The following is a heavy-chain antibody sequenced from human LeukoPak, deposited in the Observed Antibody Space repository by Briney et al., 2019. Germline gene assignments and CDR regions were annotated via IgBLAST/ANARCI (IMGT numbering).Heavy chain of an antibody. CDR1: GGSISSSSYY. V-gene: IGHV4-39*07. D-gene: IGHD5-18*01. CDR2: IYYSGST. Sequence: SETLSLTCTVSGGSISSSSYYWGWIRQPPGKGLEWIGSIYYSGSTYYNPSLKSRVTISVDTSKNQFSLKLSSVTAADTAVYYCARWGQLWWFDYWGQGTLVTVSS. J-gene: IGHJ4*02. CDR3: ARWGQLWWFDY.